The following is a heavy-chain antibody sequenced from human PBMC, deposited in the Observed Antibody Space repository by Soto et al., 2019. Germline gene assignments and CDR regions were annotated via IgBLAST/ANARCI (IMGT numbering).Heavy chain of an antibody. CDR1: GYTFTGYY. J-gene: IGHJ3*02. CDR2: INPNSGGT. V-gene: IGHV1-2*02. Sequence: GASVKVSCKASGYTFTGYYMHWVRQAPGQGLEWMGWINPNSGGTNYAQKFQGRVTMTRDTSISTAYMELSRLRSDDTAVYYCARGYYDSSGYYYLVSPDGAFDIWGQGTMVTVS. CDR3: ARGYYDSSGYYYLVSPDGAFDI. D-gene: IGHD3-22*01.